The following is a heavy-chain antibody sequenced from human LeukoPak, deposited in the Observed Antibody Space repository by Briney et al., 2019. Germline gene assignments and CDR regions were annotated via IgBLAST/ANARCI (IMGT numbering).Heavy chain of an antibody. V-gene: IGHV3-7*03. CDR2: IKQDGTEK. CDR1: GFTFSSYS. Sequence: AGGSLRLSCAASGFTFSSYSMNWVRQAPGKGLEWVANIKQDGTEKWYVDSVKGRFTISRDNAKNSLYLQMNSLRAEDTAVYYCARRFFDLWGRGTLVTVSS. CDR3: ARRFFDL. J-gene: IGHJ2*01.